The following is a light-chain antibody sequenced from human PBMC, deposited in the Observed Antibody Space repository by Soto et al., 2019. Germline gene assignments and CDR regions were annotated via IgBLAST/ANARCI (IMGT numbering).Light chain of an antibody. CDR1: QGIRSD. CDR2: GAS. Sequence: AIQMTQSPSSLSAFVGDRVTIACRASQGIRSDLGWYQQKPGKAPKLLIYGASSLQSGVPSRFSGSGSGTDFTLTISSLQPEDFATYYCLQDYNYPRTFGQGTKVEIK. V-gene: IGKV1-6*01. J-gene: IGKJ1*01. CDR3: LQDYNYPRT.